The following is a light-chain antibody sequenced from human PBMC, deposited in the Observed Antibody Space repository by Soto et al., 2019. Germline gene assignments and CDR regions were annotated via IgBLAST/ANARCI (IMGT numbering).Light chain of an antibody. Sequence: EIVMTQSPATLSVSPCERATLSSSASQSVRSSLAWYQQKPGQAPRALIYGASTRAAGVPARFSGSGSGIEFILTISSLQPDDFATYYCQQYNTYSSLTFGGGTKVDIK. V-gene: IGKV3-15*01. CDR2: GAS. CDR3: QQYNTYSSLT. J-gene: IGKJ4*01. CDR1: QSVRSS.